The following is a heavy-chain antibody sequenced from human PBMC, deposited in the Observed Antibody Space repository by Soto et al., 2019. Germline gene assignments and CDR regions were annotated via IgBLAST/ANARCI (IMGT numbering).Heavy chain of an antibody. Sequence: GGSLRLSCAASGFTFSSYWMSWVRQAPGKGLEWVANIKQDGSEKYYVDSVKGRFTISRDNAKNSLYLQMNSLRAEDTAVYYCARGATIFGVVLLAFDIWGQGTMVTVSS. CDR3: ARGATIFGVVLLAFDI. D-gene: IGHD3-3*01. CDR2: IKQDGSEK. CDR1: GFTFSSYW. J-gene: IGHJ3*02. V-gene: IGHV3-7*05.